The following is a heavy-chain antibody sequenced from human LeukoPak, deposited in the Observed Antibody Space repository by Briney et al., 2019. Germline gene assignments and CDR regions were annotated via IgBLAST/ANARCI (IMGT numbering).Heavy chain of an antibody. CDR2: ISSSGATT. V-gene: IGHV3-23*01. CDR3: ARGLTVTTSRNWLDP. Sequence: PGGSLRLSCAGSGFTVSRYAMSWVRQAPGKGLEWVSAISSSGATTFYADSVEGRFTISRDNSKSTLYLQVNSLRVEDTAVYYCARGLTVTTSRNWLDPWGQGTLVTVSS. D-gene: IGHD4-17*01. J-gene: IGHJ5*02. CDR1: GFTVSRYA.